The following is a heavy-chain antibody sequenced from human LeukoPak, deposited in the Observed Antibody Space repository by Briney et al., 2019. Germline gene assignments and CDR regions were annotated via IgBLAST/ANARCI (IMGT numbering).Heavy chain of an antibody. CDR2: ISSSGSTI. D-gene: IGHD3-10*01. V-gene: IGHV3-48*03. CDR3: ASTHGGSFDY. CDR1: GFTFSSYE. J-gene: IGHJ4*02. Sequence: GGSLRLSCSASGFTFSSYEMNWVRQAPGKGLEWVSYISSSGSTICYADSVKGRFTISRDNAKNSLYLQMNSLRAEDTAVYYCASTHGGSFDYWGQGTLVTVSS.